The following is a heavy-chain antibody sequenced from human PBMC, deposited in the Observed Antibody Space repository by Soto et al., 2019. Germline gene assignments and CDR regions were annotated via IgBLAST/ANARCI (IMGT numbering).Heavy chain of an antibody. J-gene: IGHJ4*02. CDR3: AHRKPPEQPEREWLRPRESFDY. D-gene: IGHD5-12*01. Sequence: SGPTLVRPTQTLTLTCTFSGFSLNTSGVGVGWIRQPPGKALEWLALIYWDDDNRYNPSLKSRLTITKDTSKNQVVLTMTNMDPVDTATYYCAHRKPPEQPEREWLRPRESFDYWGQGTLVTVSS. V-gene: IGHV2-5*02. CDR1: GFSLNTSGVG. CDR2: IYWDDDN.